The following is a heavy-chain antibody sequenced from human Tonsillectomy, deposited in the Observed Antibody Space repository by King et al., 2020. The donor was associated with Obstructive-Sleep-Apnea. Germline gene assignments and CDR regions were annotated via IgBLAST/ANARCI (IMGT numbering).Heavy chain of an antibody. CDR2: ISWDSGSI. Sequence: VQLVESGGGLVQPGRSLRLSCAASGFTFDDYAMHWVRQAPGKGLEWVSGISWDSGSIGYADSVKGRFTISRDNAKDSLHLQMNSLRTEDTALYYCAKDRLVDYGSDRGYYYYGMDVWGQGTTVTVSS. CDR3: AKDRLVDYGSDRGYYYYGMDV. CDR1: GFTFDDYA. D-gene: IGHD3-10*01. J-gene: IGHJ6*02. V-gene: IGHV3-9*01.